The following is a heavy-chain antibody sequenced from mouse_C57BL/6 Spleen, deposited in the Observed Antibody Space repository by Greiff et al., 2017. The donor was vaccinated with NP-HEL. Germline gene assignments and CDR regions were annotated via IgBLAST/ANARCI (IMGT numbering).Heavy chain of an antibody. CDR3: ARGYYYGSSYDWYFDV. D-gene: IGHD1-1*01. Sequence: EVQLHQSGPELVKPGASVKISCKASGYSFTDYNMNWVKQSNGKSLEWIGVINPNYGTTSYNQKFKGKATLTVDQSSSTAYMQLNSLTSEDSAVYYCARGYYYGSSYDWYFDVWGTGTTVTVSS. V-gene: IGHV1-39*01. CDR1: GYSFTDYN. J-gene: IGHJ1*03. CDR2: INPNYGTT.